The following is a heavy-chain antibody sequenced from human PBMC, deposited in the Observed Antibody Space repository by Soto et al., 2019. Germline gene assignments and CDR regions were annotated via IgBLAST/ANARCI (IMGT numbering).Heavy chain of an antibody. CDR1: GYSFTRYW. CDR3: ARHRSSGWSLVD. J-gene: IGHJ4*02. Sequence: RGESLKISCKGSGYSFTRYWISWVRQMPGKGLEWMGRIDPSDSYTSYSPSFQGHVTISVDKSISTAYLQWSSLKASDTAMYYCARHRSSGWSLVDWGQGTLVTVSS. D-gene: IGHD6-19*01. V-gene: IGHV5-10-1*01. CDR2: IDPSDSYT.